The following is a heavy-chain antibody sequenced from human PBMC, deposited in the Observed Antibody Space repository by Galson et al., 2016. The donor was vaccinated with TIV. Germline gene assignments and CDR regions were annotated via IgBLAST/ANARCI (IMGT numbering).Heavy chain of an antibody. CDR2: IFTDGTT. J-gene: IGHJ4*02. Sequence: LSLTCSVSGGSVSRYYWSWVRQSPGKGLEWIGRIFTDGTTTYNPSLKSRVAISVDTSRRQFSLRLRSVTAADTALYYCATVNTNSRKYFDYWYQGIQVTVS. CDR1: GGSVSRYY. V-gene: IGHV4-4*07. CDR3: ATVNTNSRKYFDY. D-gene: IGHD5-18*01.